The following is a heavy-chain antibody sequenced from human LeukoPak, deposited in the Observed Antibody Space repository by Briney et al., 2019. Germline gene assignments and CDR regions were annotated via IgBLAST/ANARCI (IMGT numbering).Heavy chain of an antibody. J-gene: IGHJ4*02. Sequence: SVKVSCKASGGTFSSYAISWVRQAPGQGLEWMGRIIPILGIANYAQKFQGRVTITADKSTSTAYMELSSLRSEDTAVYYCAREYYYYDSSGIPDYWGQGTLVTVSS. CDR2: IIPILGIA. V-gene: IGHV1-69*04. D-gene: IGHD3-22*01. CDR3: AREYYYYDSSGIPDY. CDR1: GGTFSSYA.